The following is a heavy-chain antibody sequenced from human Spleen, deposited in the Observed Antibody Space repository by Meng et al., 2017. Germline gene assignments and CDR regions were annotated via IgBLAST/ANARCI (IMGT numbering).Heavy chain of an antibody. D-gene: IGHD3-3*01. CDR2: IYYSGTT. CDR3: ARGPHYYSWSGIDY. CDR1: GGSITSSSYS. V-gene: IGHV4-39*07. Sequence: QLQLQESGPGLVKPWETLSLTCTVSGGSITSSSYSCGWIRQPPGKGLEWIGYIYYSGTTYYNPSLKSRITISVDRSRNQFSLKLSSVTAADTAVYYCARGPHYYSWSGIDYWGQGALVTVSS. J-gene: IGHJ4*02.